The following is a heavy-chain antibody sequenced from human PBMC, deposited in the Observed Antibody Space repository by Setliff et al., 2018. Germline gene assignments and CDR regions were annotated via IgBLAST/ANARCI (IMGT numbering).Heavy chain of an antibody. CDR2: INHSGTT. CDR1: GGSFSSFY. D-gene: IGHD7-27*01. CDR3: AKFGPLDLTGDWAFDN. J-gene: IGHJ4*02. Sequence: NPSETLSLTCAAYGGSFSSFYWSWIRQPPGKGLEWIGEINHSGTTTYNPSLKSRVTISVDTSRKQFSLRLTSVTAADTAVYYCAKFGPLDLTGDWAFDNWGQGTLVTVSS. V-gene: IGHV4-34*01.